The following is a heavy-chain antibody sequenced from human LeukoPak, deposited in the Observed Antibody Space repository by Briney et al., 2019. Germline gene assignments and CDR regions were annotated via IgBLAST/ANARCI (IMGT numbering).Heavy chain of an antibody. CDR3: ARGKNGDYSFFYYYYMDV. CDR2: ISSSSSTI. D-gene: IGHD4-17*01. CDR1: GFTFSSYS. J-gene: IGHJ6*03. V-gene: IGHV3-48*01. Sequence: GGSLRLSCAASGFTFSSYSMNWVRQAPGKGLEWVSYISSSSSTIYYADSVKGRFTISRDNAKNSLYLQMNSLRAEDTAVYYCARGKNGDYSFFYYYYMDVWGKGTTVTVSS.